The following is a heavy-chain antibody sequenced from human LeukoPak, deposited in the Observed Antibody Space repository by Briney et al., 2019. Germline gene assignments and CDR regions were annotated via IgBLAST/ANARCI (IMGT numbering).Heavy chain of an antibody. J-gene: IGHJ4*02. CDR2: LHYDGTT. D-gene: IGHD3-22*01. CDR1: GFSVTGKY. Sequence: GGSLRLSCAVSGFSVTGKYMSWVRQAPGKGLEWISLLHYDGTTYYADSVKGRFTISRDNSKNTLYLQMNSLRAEDTAVYYCAKDAKYYYDSSENDYWGQGTLVTVSS. V-gene: IGHV3-53*01. CDR3: AKDAKYYYDSSENDY.